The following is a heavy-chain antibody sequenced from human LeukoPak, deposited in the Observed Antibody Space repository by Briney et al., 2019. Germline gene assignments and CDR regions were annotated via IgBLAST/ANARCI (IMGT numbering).Heavy chain of an antibody. CDR1: GFTFSTYS. CDR3: ATYSSSWATDVFDI. D-gene: IGHD6-13*01. J-gene: IGHJ3*02. CDR2: ISYDGSKK. V-gene: IGHV3-30*03. Sequence: GGSLRLSCAASGFTFSTYSMNWVRQAPGRGLEWVAAISYDGSKKDYADSVKGRFTISRDNFKNTLYVDMNTLRPADTAVYHCATYSSSWATDVFDIWGQGTMVTVSS.